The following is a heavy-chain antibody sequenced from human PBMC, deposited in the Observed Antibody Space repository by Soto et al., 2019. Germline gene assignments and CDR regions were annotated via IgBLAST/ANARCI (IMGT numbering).Heavy chain of an antibody. CDR3: AREVVPATVDFYYYYIDF. V-gene: IGHV4-31*03. J-gene: IGHJ6*03. D-gene: IGHD2-2*01. CDR2: IEHSGSS. Sequence: QVQLQESGPGLVKPSQTLSLTCTVSGGFISSGDYYWNWIRQLPGKGLEWIGYIEHSGSSFYNPSLKGRVALALDTSKNQFSLKLNSVTAVDTAVYYCAREVVPATVDFYYYYIDFWGKGTTVTVSS. CDR1: GGFISSGDYY.